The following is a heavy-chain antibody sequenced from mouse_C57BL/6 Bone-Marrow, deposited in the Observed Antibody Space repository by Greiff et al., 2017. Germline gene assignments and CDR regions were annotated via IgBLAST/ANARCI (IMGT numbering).Heavy chain of an antibody. CDR2: IDPEAGET. CDR3: TMPTVVYTDY. CDR1: GFNIKDYY. D-gene: IGHD1-1*01. V-gene: IGHV14-2*01. J-gene: IGHJ2*01. Sequence: VQLKESGAELVKPGASVKLSCTASGFNIKDYYMHWVQQRTEQGLEWIGRIDPEAGETKYAPKFQGKATITADTSTNTAYLQLSSLTTEDAAVYYGTMPTVVYTDYWGQGTTLTVSS.